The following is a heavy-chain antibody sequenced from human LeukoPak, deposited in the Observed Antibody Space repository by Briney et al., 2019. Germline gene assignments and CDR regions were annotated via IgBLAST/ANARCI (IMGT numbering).Heavy chain of an antibody. CDR3: ARRIVWGSYRYNWFDP. D-gene: IGHD3-16*02. V-gene: IGHV4-34*01. CDR2: INHSGST. Sequence: SETLSLTCAVYGGSFSGYYWSWIRQPPGKGLEWIGEINHSGSTNYNPSLKSRVTISVDTSNNQFSLKLSSVTAADTAVYYCARRIVWGSYRYNWFDPWGQGTLVTVSS. J-gene: IGHJ5*02. CDR1: GGSFSGYY.